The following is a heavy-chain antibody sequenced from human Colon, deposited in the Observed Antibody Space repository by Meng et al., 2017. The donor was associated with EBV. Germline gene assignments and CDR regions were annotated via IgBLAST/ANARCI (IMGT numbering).Heavy chain of an antibody. Sequence: VGPGGVYGQLCGSLELSWSAPGFTFSTYGMSWVRQVPGKGLIWVSRVKPDGTSTYYADSVRGRFTISRDNAKNTVYLQRNTLRAEDTAVYYCVRDRPSWTWGQGTLVTVSS. J-gene: IGHJ5*02. CDR1: GFTFSTYG. D-gene: IGHD3-3*01. V-gene: IGHV3-74*01. CDR2: VKPDGTST. CDR3: VRDRPSWT.